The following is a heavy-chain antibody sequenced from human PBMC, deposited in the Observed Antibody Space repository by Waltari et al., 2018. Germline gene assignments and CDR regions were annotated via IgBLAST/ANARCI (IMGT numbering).Heavy chain of an antibody. V-gene: IGHV3-23*01. CDR1: GFTFSSYA. D-gene: IGHD2-15*01. CDR2: ISGSGGST. CDR3: AEDLRLLEPRALDY. J-gene: IGHJ4*02. Sequence: EVQLLESGGGLVQPGGSLRLSCAASGFTFSSYAMSWVRQPPGKGLEWVSAISGSGGSTYYADSVKGRFTISRDNSKNTLYLQMNSLRAEDTAVYYCAEDLRLLEPRALDYWGQGTLVTVSS.